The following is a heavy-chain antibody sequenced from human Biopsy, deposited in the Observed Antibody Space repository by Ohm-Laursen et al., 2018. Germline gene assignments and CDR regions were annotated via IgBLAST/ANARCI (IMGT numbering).Heavy chain of an antibody. Sequence: SLRLSCTASGLIFSDSYMSWIRQAPGKGLEWIAYISARDGVVYYADSVKGRFTISRDNTNNSLYLQMTSLRPEDTAVFYCARGKYKDFSTGLPRPYHYTLDFWGPGTTVTVSS. CDR1: GLIFSDSY. D-gene: IGHD3-22*01. CDR2: ISARDGVV. CDR3: ARGKYKDFSTGLPRPYHYTLDF. V-gene: IGHV3-11*01. J-gene: IGHJ6*02.